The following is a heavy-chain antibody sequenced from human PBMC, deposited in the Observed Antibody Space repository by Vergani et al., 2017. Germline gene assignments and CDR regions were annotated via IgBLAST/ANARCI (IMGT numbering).Heavy chain of an antibody. D-gene: IGHD5-12*01. V-gene: IGHV3-23*01. CDR2: ISCSGGST. Sequence: EVQLLESGGDLVQPGGSLSLSCAASGFPFNHYAMNWVRQAPGKGLEWVSGISCSGGSTYYAGSVKGRFSISRDSSKNTLYLKMNSLSAGDTAVYYCAKANPRMSGYDYLDYYHGMDVWGQGTTVTVSS. CDR1: GFPFNHYA. J-gene: IGHJ6*02. CDR3: AKANPRMSGYDYLDYYHGMDV.